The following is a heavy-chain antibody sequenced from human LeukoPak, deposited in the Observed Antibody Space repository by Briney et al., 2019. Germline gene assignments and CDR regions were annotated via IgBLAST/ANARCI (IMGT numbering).Heavy chain of an antibody. CDR2: ISSSSSTI. CDR3: ARVHLDYYDSSGPL. Sequence: GGSLRLSCAASGFTFSSYSMSWVRQAPGKGLEWVSYISSSSSTIYYAGSVKGRFTISRDNAKNSLYLQMNSLRAEDTAVYYCARVHLDYYDSSGPLWGQGTLVTVSS. D-gene: IGHD3-22*01. V-gene: IGHV3-48*01. CDR1: GFTFSSYS. J-gene: IGHJ4*02.